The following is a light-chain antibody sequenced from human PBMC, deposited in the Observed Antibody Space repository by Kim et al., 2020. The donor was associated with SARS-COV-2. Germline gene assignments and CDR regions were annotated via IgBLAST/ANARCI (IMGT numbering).Light chain of an antibody. V-gene: IGLV3-21*04. Sequence: SYELTQPPSVSVAPGKTARITCGGHNIGSKSVHWYQQKPGQAPVLVIYYDSDRPSGIPERFSGSNSGNTATLTISRVEAGDEADYYCQVWYSSSDHWVFG. CDR2: YDS. CDR1: NIGSKS. CDR3: QVWYSSSDHWV. J-gene: IGLJ3*02.